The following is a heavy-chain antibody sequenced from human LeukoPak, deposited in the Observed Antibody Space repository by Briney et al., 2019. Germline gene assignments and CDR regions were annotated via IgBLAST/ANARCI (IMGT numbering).Heavy chain of an antibody. CDR2: MNPNSGNT. Sequence: GASVKVSCKASGYTFTSYDINWVRQATGQGLEWMGWMNPNSGNTGYAQKFQGRVTMTRNTSISTAYMELSSLRSEDTAVYYCARGRGRVWGSYRYCWGQGTLVTVSS. D-gene: IGHD3-16*02. J-gene: IGHJ4*02. CDR3: ARGRGRVWGSYRYC. V-gene: IGHV1-8*01. CDR1: GYTFTSYD.